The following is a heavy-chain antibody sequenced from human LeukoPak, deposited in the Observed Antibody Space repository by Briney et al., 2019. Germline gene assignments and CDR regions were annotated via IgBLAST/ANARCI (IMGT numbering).Heavy chain of an antibody. J-gene: IGHJ4*02. Sequence: ASVNVSCKASVYTFIGHYMHGLRQAPGHGREWMGWFSPKTGGSHFPQNFRGTGAMTTDTSISTAYLELSSLRSDETAAYYCVRDWGGSYYSTSDYWGPGTLVTASS. CDR3: VRDWGGSYYSTSDY. CDR1: VYTFIGHY. V-gene: IGHV1-2*02. D-gene: IGHD1-26*01. CDR2: FSPKTGGS.